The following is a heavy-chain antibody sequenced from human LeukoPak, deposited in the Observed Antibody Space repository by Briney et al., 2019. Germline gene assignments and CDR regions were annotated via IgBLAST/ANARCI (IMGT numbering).Heavy chain of an antibody. V-gene: IGHV1-69*05. CDR3: ARQGEEYCSSTSCPWFDP. D-gene: IGHD2-2*01. J-gene: IGHJ5*02. CDR2: IIPIFGTA. Sequence: GASVKVSCKASGGTFSSYAISWVRQAPGQGLEWMGGIIPIFGTANYAQKFHGRVTITTDESTSTAYMELSSLRSEDTAVYYCARQGEEYCSSTSCPWFDPWGQGTLVTVSS. CDR1: GGTFSSYA.